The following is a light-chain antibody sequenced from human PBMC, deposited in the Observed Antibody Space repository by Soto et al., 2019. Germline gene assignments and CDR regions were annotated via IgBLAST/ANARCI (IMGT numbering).Light chain of an antibody. CDR2: EVS. J-gene: IGLJ1*01. CDR1: SSDVGGYNF. Sequence: QSVLPQRSSVVWSPGQSITFSCNGTSSDVGGYNFVSWYQQHPGKAPKLMIYEVSSRPSGVSNRFSGSTASLTISGLQPEDEADYYCSSYTTSTNVVFGTGTKVTXL. V-gene: IGLV2-14*03. CDR3: SSYTTSTNVV.